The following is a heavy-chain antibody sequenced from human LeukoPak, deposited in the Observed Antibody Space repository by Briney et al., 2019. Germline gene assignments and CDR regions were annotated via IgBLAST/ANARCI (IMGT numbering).Heavy chain of an antibody. D-gene: IGHD1-26*01. CDR2: CRGKTNSYST. CDR1: GFTFSDHA. J-gene: IGHJ3*02. V-gene: IGHV3-72*01. CDR3: VRRRVGVAPASDM. Sequence: PGGSLRLSCAAFGFTFSDHAMDWVRQAPGEGLEWVARCRGKTNSYSTEYAASVNGRFTISRDDSKNSLYLQMNGLKTEDTAVYYCVRRRVGVAPASDMWGQGTTVTVSS.